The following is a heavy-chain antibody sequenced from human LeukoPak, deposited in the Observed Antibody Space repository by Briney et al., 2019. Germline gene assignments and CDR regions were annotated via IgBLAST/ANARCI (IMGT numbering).Heavy chain of an antibody. CDR2: ISSSGSII. CDR3: AKDGCTNGVCFFDY. D-gene: IGHD2-8*01. J-gene: IGHJ4*02. Sequence: GGSLRLSCAASGFTFSNYEMHWVRQAPGKGLEWVSYISSSGSIICHADSVKGRFTISRDNSKNTLYLQMNSLRAEDTAVYYCAKDGCTNGVCFFDYWGQGTLVTVSS. V-gene: IGHV3-48*03. CDR1: GFTFSNYE.